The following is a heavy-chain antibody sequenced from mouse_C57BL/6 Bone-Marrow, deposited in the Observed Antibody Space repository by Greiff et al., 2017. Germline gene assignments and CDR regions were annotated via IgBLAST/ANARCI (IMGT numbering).Heavy chain of an antibody. CDR2: IDPENGDT. V-gene: IGHV14-4*01. Sequence: VHVKQSGAELVRPGASVKLSCTASGFNIKDDYMHWVKQRPEQGLEWIGWIDPENGDTEYASKFQGKATITADTSSNTAYLQLSSLTSEDTAVDYCTRWYGSSSWFAYWGQGTLVTVSA. CDR3: TRWYGSSSWFAY. CDR1: GFNIKDDY. D-gene: IGHD1-1*01. J-gene: IGHJ3*01.